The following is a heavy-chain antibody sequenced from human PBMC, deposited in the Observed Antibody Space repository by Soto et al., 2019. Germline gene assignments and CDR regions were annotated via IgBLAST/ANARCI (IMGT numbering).Heavy chain of an antibody. CDR3: ARSYSGSHSLDY. CDR1: GGSISSGGYY. J-gene: IGHJ4*02. Sequence: PSETLSLTCTVSGGSISSGGYYWSWIRQHPGKGLEWIGYIYYSGSTYYNPSLKSRVTISVDTSKNQFSLKLSSVTAADTAVYYCARSYSGSHSLDYWGQGTLVTVS. D-gene: IGHD1-26*01. CDR2: IYYSGST. V-gene: IGHV4-31*03.